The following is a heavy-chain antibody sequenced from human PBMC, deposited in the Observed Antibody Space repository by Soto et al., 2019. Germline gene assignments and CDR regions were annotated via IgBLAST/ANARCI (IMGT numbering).Heavy chain of an antibody. D-gene: IGHD3-9*01. Sequence: GASVKVSCKASGYTFTGYYMHWVRQAPGQGLEWMGWINPNSGGTNYAQKFQGRVTMTRDTSISTAYMELSRLRSDDTAVYYCARRYFDPQIPRDAFDVWGQGTMVTVSS. V-gene: IGHV1-2*02. CDR3: ARRYFDPQIPRDAFDV. J-gene: IGHJ3*01. CDR2: INPNSGGT. CDR1: GYTFTGYY.